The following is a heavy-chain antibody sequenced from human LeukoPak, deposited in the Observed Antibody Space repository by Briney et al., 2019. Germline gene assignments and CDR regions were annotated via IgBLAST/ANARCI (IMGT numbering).Heavy chain of an antibody. V-gene: IGHV3-21*01. CDR1: GFTFSSYS. J-gene: IGHJ3*02. CDR2: ISSSSSYI. CDR3: ARDWATSDAFDI. Sequence: PGGSLGLSCAASGFTFSSYSMNWVRQAPGKGLEWVSSISSSSSYIYYADSVKGRFTISRDNAKNSLYLQMNSLRAEDTAVYYCARDWATSDAFDIWGQGTMVTVSS. D-gene: IGHD5-12*01.